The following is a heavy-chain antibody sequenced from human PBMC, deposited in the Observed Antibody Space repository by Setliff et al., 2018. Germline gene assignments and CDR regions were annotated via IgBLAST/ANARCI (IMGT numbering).Heavy chain of an antibody. D-gene: IGHD6-13*01. CDR1: GGTFNSFL. CDR2: IIPLFGTT. CDR3: ARALGGISAAGNNWLDS. Sequence: SVKVSCKNSGGTFNSFLVSWVRQAPGQGLEWMGGIIPLFGTTKYAQRFQDRITMTADESATTAYMELTSLRSEDTAVYYCARALGGISAAGNNWLDSWGQGTRVTVSS. V-gene: IGHV1-69*13. J-gene: IGHJ5*01.